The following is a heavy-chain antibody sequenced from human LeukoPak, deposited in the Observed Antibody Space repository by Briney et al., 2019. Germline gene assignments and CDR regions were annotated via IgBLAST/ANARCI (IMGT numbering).Heavy chain of an antibody. Sequence: PGGSLRLSCAASGFTFSDYYMSWIRQAPGKGLEWVAVISYDGSNKYYADSVKGRFTISRDNSKNTLYLQMNSLRAEDTAVYYCATYCSSTSCSDYWGQGTLVTVSS. V-gene: IGHV3-30*03. CDR2: ISYDGSNK. J-gene: IGHJ4*02. D-gene: IGHD2-2*01. CDR1: GFTFSDYY. CDR3: ATYCSSTSCSDY.